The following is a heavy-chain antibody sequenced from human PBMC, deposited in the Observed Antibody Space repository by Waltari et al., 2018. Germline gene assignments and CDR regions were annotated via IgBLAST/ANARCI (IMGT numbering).Heavy chain of an antibody. J-gene: IGHJ4*02. CDR2: ISAYNGNT. D-gene: IGHD3-10*01. V-gene: IGHV1-18*01. CDR3: ARSEGGLLWFGELLSPFDY. CDR1: GYTFTSYG. Sequence: QVQLVQSGAEVKKPGASVKVSCKASGYTFTSYGISWVRQAPGQGLEWMGWISAYNGNTNYAQKLQGRVTMTTDTSTSTAYMELRSLRSDDTAVYYCARSEGGLLWFGELLSPFDYWGQGTLVTVSS.